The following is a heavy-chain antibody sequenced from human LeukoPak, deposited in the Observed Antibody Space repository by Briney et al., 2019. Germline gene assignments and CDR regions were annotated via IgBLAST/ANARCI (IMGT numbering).Heavy chain of an antibody. CDR1: GYTFTGYY. V-gene: IGHV1-69*13. Sequence: SVKVSCKASGYTFTGYYMHWVRQAPGQGLEWMGGIIPIFGTANYAQKFQGRVTITADESTSTAYMELSSLRSEDTAVYYCARGNITIFGVVPNWFDPWGQGTLVTVSS. J-gene: IGHJ5*02. CDR2: IIPIFGTA. CDR3: ARGNITIFGVVPNWFDP. D-gene: IGHD3-3*01.